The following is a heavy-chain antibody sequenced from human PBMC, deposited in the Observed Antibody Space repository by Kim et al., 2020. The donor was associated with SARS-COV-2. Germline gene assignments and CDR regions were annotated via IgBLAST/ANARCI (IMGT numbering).Heavy chain of an antibody. CDR3: ARVTTVTANFDY. D-gene: IGHD4-17*01. J-gene: IGHJ4*02. V-gene: IGHV5-51*01. Sequence: SYRPSFHGQVTISADKSISTAYMQWGSLKASDTAMYDCARVTTVTANFDYWGQGTLVTVSS.